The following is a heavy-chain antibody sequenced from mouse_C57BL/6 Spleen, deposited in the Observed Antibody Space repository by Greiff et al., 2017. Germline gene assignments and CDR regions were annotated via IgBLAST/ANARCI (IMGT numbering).Heavy chain of an antibody. CDR2: INPGSGGT. CDR3: ARNYYGSRDWYFDD. V-gene: IGHV1-54*01. Sequence: QVQLQQSGAELVRPGTSVKVSCKASGYAFTNYLIEWVKQRPGQGLEWIGVINPGSGGTNYNEKFKGKATLTADKSSSTAYMQLSSLTSEDSAVYFCARNYYGSRDWYFDDWGTGTTVTVSS. D-gene: IGHD1-1*01. J-gene: IGHJ1*03. CDR1: GYAFTNYL.